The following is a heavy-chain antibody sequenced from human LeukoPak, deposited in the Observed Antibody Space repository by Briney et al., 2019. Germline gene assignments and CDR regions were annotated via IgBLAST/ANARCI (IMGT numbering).Heavy chain of an antibody. CDR2: ISGSGGST. V-gene: IGHV3-23*01. D-gene: IGHD3-10*01. CDR3: AKGPITMVRGVIIGSLGR. CDR1: GFTFSSYA. Sequence: GGSLRLFCAASGFTFSSYAMSWVRQAPGKGLEWVSAISGSGGSTYYADSVKGRFTISRDNSKNTLYLQMNSLRAEDTAVYYCAKGPITMVRGVIIGSLGRWGQGTLVTVSS. J-gene: IGHJ4*02.